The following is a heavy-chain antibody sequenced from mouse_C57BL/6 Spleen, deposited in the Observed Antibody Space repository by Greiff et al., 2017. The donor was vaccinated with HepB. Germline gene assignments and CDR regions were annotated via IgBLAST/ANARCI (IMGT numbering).Heavy chain of an antibody. CDR3: GRTFYAMDY. Sequence: VHVKQSGPVLVKPGASVKMSCKASGYTFTDYYMNWVKQSHGKSLEWIGVINPYNGGTSYNQKFKGKATLTVDKSSSTAYMELNSLTSEDSAVYYCGRTFYAMDYWGQGTSVTVSS. CDR1: GYTFTDYY. J-gene: IGHJ4*01. CDR2: INPYNGGT. V-gene: IGHV1-19*01.